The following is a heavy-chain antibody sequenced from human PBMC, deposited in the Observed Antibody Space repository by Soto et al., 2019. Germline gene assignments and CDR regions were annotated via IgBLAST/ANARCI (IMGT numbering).Heavy chain of an antibody. CDR3: ARGRYCLTGRCFPNWFDS. J-gene: IGHJ5*01. CDR2: IYKSTTT. D-gene: IGHD2-15*01. Sequence: PSETLSLTCLVSGDSISTVDYFWAWIRQPPGQALEYIGYIYKSTTTYYNPSFESRVAISLDTSKSQFSLTVTSVTAADTAVYFCARGRYCLTGRCFPNWFDSWGKGTRCTASS. CDR1: GDSISTVDYF. V-gene: IGHV4-30-4*01.